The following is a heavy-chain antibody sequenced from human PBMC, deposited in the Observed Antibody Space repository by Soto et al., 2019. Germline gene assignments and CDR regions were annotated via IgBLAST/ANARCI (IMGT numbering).Heavy chain of an antibody. Sequence: ASVKVSCKASGYTFTSYAMHWVRQAPGQSLEWMGWINTGNGNTKYSQKFQGRVTITRDTSATTAYMELSSLRSEDTAMYYCARSPQPYYYDSSGSIDYWGQGTLGTVSS. CDR3: ARSPQPYYYDSSGSIDY. CDR1: GYTFTSYA. J-gene: IGHJ4*02. D-gene: IGHD3-22*01. CDR2: INTGNGNT. V-gene: IGHV1-3*04.